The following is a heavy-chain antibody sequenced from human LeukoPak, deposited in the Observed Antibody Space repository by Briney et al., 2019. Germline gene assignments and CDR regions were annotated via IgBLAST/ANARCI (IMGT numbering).Heavy chain of an antibody. CDR1: GFTVSSNH. D-gene: IGHD3-9*01. CDR2: IYGGHST. J-gene: IGHJ4*02. V-gene: IGHV3-66*04. CDR3: ARHGSYDILTGYSYYFDY. Sequence: GGSLRLSCAASGFTVSSNHMSWVRQAPGKGLEWVSGIYGGHSTYYADSVKGRFIISRDNSKNTLYLQMNSLRAEDTDVYYCARHGSYDILTGYSYYFDYWGQGTLVTVSS.